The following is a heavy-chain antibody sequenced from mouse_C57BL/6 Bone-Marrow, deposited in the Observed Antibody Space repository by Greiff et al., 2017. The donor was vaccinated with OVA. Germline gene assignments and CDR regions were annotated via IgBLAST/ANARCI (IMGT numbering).Heavy chain of an antibody. V-gene: IGHV1-81*01. CDR2: IYPRSGNT. CDR1: GYTFTSYG. Sequence: VQLQQSGAELARPGASVKLSCKASGYTFTSYGISWVKQRTGQGLEWIGEIYPRSGNTYYNEKFKGKATLTADKYSSTAYMELRSLPSEGSAVYYCSREPITTVVPQYFDVWGTGTTVTVSS. CDR3: SREPITTVVPQYFDV. D-gene: IGHD1-1*01. J-gene: IGHJ1*03.